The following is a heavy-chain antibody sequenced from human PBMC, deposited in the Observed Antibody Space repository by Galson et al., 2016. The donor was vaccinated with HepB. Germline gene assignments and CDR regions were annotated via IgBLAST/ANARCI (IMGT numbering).Heavy chain of an antibody. CDR1: GYSFPHFW. D-gene: IGHD2-15*01. Sequence: QSGAEVKKPGESLKISCQASGYSFPHFWIGRVRQMPEKGLEWMGVIFPSDSDTTYNPSFEGPVTISADTSSDTVYLQWNSLKASDTAMHYCVRDGYCSGGSCSSKFFFDYWGQGTLVTVSS. CDR3: VRDGYCSGGSCSSKFFFDY. J-gene: IGHJ4*02. CDR2: IFPSDSDT. V-gene: IGHV5-51*01.